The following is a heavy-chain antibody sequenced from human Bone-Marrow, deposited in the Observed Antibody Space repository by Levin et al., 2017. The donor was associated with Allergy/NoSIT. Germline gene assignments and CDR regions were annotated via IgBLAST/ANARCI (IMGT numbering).Heavy chain of an antibody. CDR1: GFNFDEYV. CDR2: LSGNSKSI. CDR3: AKAAMKNLWPNWFDS. V-gene: IGHV3-9*01. D-gene: IGHD3-10*01. J-gene: IGHJ5*01. Sequence: GGSLRLSCAVSGFNFDEYVMHWVRLVPGKGLEWVAGLSGNSKSIAYVDSVKGRFTISRDNAKNSLYLQMNSLRTDDTALYYCAKAAMKNLWPNWFDSWGQGTLVSVSS.